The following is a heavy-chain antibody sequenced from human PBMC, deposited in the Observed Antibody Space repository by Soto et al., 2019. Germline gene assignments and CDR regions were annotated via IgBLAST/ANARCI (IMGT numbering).Heavy chain of an antibody. D-gene: IGHD3-3*01. CDR2: ISSNGGST. J-gene: IGHJ6*02. V-gene: IGHV3-64D*08. Sequence: GGSLRLSCSASGFTFSSYAMHWVRQAPGKGLEYVSAISSNGGSTYYADSVKGRFTISRDNSKNTLYLQMSSLRAKDTAVYYCVKDGDYDFWSGYSDYYYGMDVWGQGTTVTVSS. CDR1: GFTFSSYA. CDR3: VKDGDYDFWSGYSDYYYGMDV.